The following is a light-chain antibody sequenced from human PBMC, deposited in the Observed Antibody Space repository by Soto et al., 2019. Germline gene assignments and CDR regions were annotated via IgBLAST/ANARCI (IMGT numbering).Light chain of an antibody. Sequence: QSALTQPPSASGSPGQSVTISCTGTSSDLGGYNYVSWYQQHPGKAPKLMIYEVSKRPSGVPDRFSGSKSGNTAYLTVSGLQAEDEADYYCSSYAGSNIGVFGTGTKVTVL. CDR3: SSYAGSNIGV. CDR2: EVS. CDR1: SSDLGGYNY. V-gene: IGLV2-8*01. J-gene: IGLJ1*01.